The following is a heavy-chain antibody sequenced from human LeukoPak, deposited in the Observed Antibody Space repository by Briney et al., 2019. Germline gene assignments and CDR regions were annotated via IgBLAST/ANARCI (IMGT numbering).Heavy chain of an antibody. Sequence: GGSLRLSCAASGFTFSSYNMSWVRQAPGKGLEWVSGIYSVGSTYYADSVKGRFTISRDKSKNTLYFQMNSLRADDTAVYYCASCSRPNYYYGMDVWGQGTTVTVSS. CDR3: ASCSRPNYYYGMDV. J-gene: IGHJ6*02. D-gene: IGHD6-6*01. V-gene: IGHV3-53*01. CDR2: IYSVGST. CDR1: GFTFSSYN.